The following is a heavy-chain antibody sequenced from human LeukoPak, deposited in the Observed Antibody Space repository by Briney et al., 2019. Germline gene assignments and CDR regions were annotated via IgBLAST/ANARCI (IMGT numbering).Heavy chain of an antibody. Sequence: ASVTVSCKASGYTFTSYGISWVRQAPGQGREWMGWISAYNGNTNYAQKLQGRDTMTTDTSTSTAYMELRSLRSDDTAVYYCAREDDLGGSYPIDYWGQGTLVTVSS. CDR3: AREDDLGGSYPIDY. CDR2: ISAYNGNT. CDR1: GYTFTSYG. J-gene: IGHJ4*02. D-gene: IGHD1-26*01. V-gene: IGHV1-18*01.